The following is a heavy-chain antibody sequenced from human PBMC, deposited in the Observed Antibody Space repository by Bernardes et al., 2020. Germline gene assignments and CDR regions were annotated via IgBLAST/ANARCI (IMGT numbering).Heavy chain of an antibody. V-gene: IGHV3-21*01. D-gene: IGHD6-19*01. Sequence: GGSLRLSCAASGFTLSSHSLNWVPPAPGEGLEWVSSISSSSSYIYYADSVKGRFTISRDNAKNSLYLQMNSLRAEDTAVYYCASGYSSGWLNYYGMDVWGQGTTVTVSS. CDR1: GFTLSSHS. CDR3: ASGYSSGWLNYYGMDV. J-gene: IGHJ6*02. CDR2: ISSSSSYI.